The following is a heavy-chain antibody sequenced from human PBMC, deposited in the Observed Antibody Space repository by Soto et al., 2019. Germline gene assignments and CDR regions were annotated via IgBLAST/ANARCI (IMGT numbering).Heavy chain of an antibody. D-gene: IGHD1-20*01. V-gene: IGHV3-30*18. Sequence: QVQLVESGGGVVQPGRSLRLSCAASGFIFGNYGMHWVRQAPGKGLEWVAVISYDGSNKYYADSVKGRLTISRDNSQNTLYLQMNSLRAEDTAVYYGAKVPHNWNALYYGMDVWGQGTTVTVSS. CDR3: AKVPHNWNALYYGMDV. CDR2: ISYDGSNK. CDR1: GFIFGNYG. J-gene: IGHJ6*02.